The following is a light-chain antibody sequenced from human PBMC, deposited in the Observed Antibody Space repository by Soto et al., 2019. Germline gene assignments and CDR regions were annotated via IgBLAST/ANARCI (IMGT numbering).Light chain of an antibody. Sequence: DIQMTQSPSTLSASVGDRVTITCRASQSINRWLAWYQQKPGKAPTLLIYDASILESGVPSRFSASGFGTDFSLTISSLQPDDLETYHCHQYHSYYTFGQVTKLEI. CDR3: HQYHSYYT. CDR1: QSINRW. V-gene: IGKV1-5*01. CDR2: DAS. J-gene: IGKJ2*01.